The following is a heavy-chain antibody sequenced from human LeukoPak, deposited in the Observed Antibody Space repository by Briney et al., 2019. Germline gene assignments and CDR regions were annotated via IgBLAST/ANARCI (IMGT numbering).Heavy chain of an antibody. CDR1: GFTFDDYA. V-gene: IGHV3-9*01. J-gene: IGHJ4*02. D-gene: IGHD3-22*01. CDR2: ISWNSGSI. CDR3: ARAADYYDGSGYYSGPYFDY. Sequence: GGSLRLSCAASGFTFDDYAMHWVRQAPGKGLEWVSGISWNSGSIGYADSAKGRFTISRDNAKNSLYLQMNSLRAEDTALYYCARAADYYDGSGYYSGPYFDYWGQGTLVTVSS.